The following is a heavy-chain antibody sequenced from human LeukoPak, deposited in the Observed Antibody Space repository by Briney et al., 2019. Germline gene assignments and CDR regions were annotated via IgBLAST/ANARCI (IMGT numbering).Heavy chain of an antibody. Sequence: SETLSLTCAVYGGSFSGYYWSWIRQPPGKGLEWIGEINQSGSTNYNPSLKSRVTISVDTSKNQFSLKLSSVTAADTAVYYCARRDDSSGFDYWGQGTLVTVSS. V-gene: IGHV4-34*01. D-gene: IGHD3-22*01. CDR2: INQSGST. CDR1: GGSFSGYY. CDR3: ARRDDSSGFDY. J-gene: IGHJ4*02.